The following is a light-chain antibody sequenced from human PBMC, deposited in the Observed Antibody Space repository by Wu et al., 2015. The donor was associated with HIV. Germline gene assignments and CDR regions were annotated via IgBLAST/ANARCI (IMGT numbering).Light chain of an antibody. V-gene: IGKV3-11*01. CDR2: DAS. Sequence: EIVLTQSPATLSLSPGERATLSCRASQSISSHLAWYQQKHGQAPRLLIYDASNRATGIPARFSGSGSGTDFTLTISSLEPEDFAVYYCQQYNYWPTFGGGTEVEIK. J-gene: IGKJ4*01. CDR1: QSISSH. CDR3: QQYNYWPT.